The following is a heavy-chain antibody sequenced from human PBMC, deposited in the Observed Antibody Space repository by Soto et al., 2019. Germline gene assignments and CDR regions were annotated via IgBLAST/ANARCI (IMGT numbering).Heavy chain of an antibody. CDR1: GFTFSSYG. D-gene: IGHD1-26*01. CDR2: IWYDGSNK. CDR3: ARELAHLPTYGMDV. Sequence: PGESLRLSCAASGFTFSSYGMHWVRQAPGKGLEWVAVIWYDGSNKYYGDSVKGRFTISRDNSKNKLYLQMNSLRAEDTAVYYCARELAHLPTYGMDVWGQGTTVTVSS. J-gene: IGHJ6*02. V-gene: IGHV3-33*01.